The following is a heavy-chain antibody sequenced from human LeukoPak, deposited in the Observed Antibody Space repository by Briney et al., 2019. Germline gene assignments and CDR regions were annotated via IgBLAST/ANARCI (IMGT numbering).Heavy chain of an antibody. D-gene: IGHD4-17*01. CDR3: ARELTTVPYYLDY. CDR1: GGSISSYY. V-gene: IGHV4-59*01. Sequence: SETLSLTCTVSGGSISSYYWSWIRQPPGEGLEWIGYIYYSGNTNYNPSLKSRVTISVDTSKNQFSLKLSSVTAADTAVYYCARELTTVPYYLDYWGQGTLVTVSS. CDR2: IYYSGNT. J-gene: IGHJ4*02.